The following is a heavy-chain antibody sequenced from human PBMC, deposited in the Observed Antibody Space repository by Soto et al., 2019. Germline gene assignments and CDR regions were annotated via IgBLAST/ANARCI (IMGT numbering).Heavy chain of an antibody. CDR2: INADGSRS. D-gene: IGHD5-12*01. Sequence: GSLTLSCSASGFALSRSWVHCVRQAPGKGLVWISRINADGSRSNTADFVSGRFTISRDNAKNMAYLQMNSVRAEDTAVYYCAIGYIGNGNFESWGQGAMVTVSS. J-gene: IGHJ4*02. V-gene: IGHV3-74*01. CDR3: AIGYIGNGNFES. CDR1: GFALSRSW.